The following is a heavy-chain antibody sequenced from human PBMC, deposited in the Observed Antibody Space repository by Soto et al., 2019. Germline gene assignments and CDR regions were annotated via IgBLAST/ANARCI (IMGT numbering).Heavy chain of an antibody. CDR2: IIPIFGTA. V-gene: IGHV1-69*13. D-gene: IGHD6-6*01. CDR1: GGTFSSYA. CDR3: ARGWYSSSSSAFDI. Sequence: SVKVSCKASGGTFSSYAISWVRQAPGQGLEWMGGIIPIFGTANYAQKFQGRVTITADESTSTAYMELSSLRSEDTAVYYCARGWYSSSSSAFDIWGQGTMVTVSS. J-gene: IGHJ3*02.